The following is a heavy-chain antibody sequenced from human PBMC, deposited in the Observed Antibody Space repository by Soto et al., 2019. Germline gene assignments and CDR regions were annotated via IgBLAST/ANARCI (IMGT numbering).Heavy chain of an antibody. CDR3: ARQVGATDAYYYGMDV. CDR1: GGSISSSSYY. Sequence: SETLSLTCTVSGGSISSSSYYWGWIRQPPGKGLEWIGSIYYSGSTYYNPSLKSRVTISVDTSKNQFSLKLSSVTAADTAVHYCARQVGATDAYYYGMDVWGKVNTVIASS. J-gene: IGHJ6*04. D-gene: IGHD1-26*01. V-gene: IGHV4-39*01. CDR2: IYYSGST.